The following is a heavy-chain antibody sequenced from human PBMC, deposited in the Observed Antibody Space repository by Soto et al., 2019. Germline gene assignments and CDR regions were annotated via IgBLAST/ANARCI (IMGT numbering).Heavy chain of an antibody. CDR1: GFTFSSYG. CDR2: ILYDGNNK. J-gene: IGHJ4*02. V-gene: IGHV3-30*03. CDR3: ARSYYDSSGLDH. Sequence: QVQLVESGGGVVQPGRSLRLSCAASGFTFSSYGMHWVRQAPGKGLEWVAVILYDGNNKYYADSVKGRFTISRDNSKNTLYLQVNSLRTDDTAVYYCARSYYDSSGLDHWGQGTLVTVSS. D-gene: IGHD3-22*01.